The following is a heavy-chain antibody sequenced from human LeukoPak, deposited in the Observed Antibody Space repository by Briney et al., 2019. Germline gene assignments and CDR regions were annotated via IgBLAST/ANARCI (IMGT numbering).Heavy chain of an antibody. Sequence: PGRSLRLSCAASGFTFSSYAMHWVRQAPGKGLEWEAVISYDGSNKYYADSVKGRFTISRDNSKNTLYLQMNSLRAEDTAVYYCARECIAARRDVGYWGQGTLVTVSS. D-gene: IGHD6-6*01. CDR1: GFTFSSYA. J-gene: IGHJ4*02. CDR3: ARECIAARRDVGY. CDR2: ISYDGSNK. V-gene: IGHV3-30-3*01.